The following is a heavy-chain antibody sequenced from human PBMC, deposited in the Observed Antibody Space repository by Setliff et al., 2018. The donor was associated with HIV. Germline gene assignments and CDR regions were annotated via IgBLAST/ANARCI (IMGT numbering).Heavy chain of an antibody. V-gene: IGHV4-59*01. CDR3: ARARLLGGFLS. CDR1: GGSISSYY. Sequence: SETLSLTCTVSGGSISSYYWSWIRQPPGKGLEWIGYIYYSGNTRYNPSLKSRVTISLDTSKNRFSLQLTSVTAADTAVYYCARARLLGGFLSWGQGSLVTVSS. D-gene: IGHD7-27*01. CDR2: IYYSGNT. J-gene: IGHJ5*02.